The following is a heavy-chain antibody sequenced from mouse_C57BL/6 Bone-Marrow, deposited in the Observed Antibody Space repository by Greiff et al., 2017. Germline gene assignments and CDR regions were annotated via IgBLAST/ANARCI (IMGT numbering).Heavy chain of an antibody. J-gene: IGHJ1*03. CDR3: ARGDYDWYFDV. V-gene: IGHV1-42*01. Sequence: VQLQQSGPELVKPGASVKISCKASGYSFTGYYMNWVKQSPEKSLEWIGAINPSTGGTTYNQKFKAKATLTVDKSSSTAYMQLKSLTSEDSAVYYCARGDYDWYFDVWGTGTTVTVSS. D-gene: IGHD2-4*01. CDR2: INPSTGGT. CDR1: GYSFTGYY.